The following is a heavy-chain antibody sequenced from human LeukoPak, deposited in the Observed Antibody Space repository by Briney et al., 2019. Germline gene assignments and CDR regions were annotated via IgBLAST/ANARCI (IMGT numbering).Heavy chain of an antibody. CDR2: ISSSGSTI. CDR1: GFTFSSYE. V-gene: IGHV3-48*03. D-gene: IGHD5-12*01. CDR3: ARDWDSGYDTYYFDY. Sequence: PGGSLRLSCAASGFTFSSYEMNRVRQAPGKGLEWVSYISSSGSTIYYADSVKGRFTISRDNAKNSLYLQMNSLRSEDTSVYYCARDWDSGYDTYYFDYWGQGTLVTVSS. J-gene: IGHJ4*02.